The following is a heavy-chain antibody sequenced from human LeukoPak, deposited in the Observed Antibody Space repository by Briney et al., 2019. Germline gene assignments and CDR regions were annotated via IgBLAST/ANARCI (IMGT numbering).Heavy chain of an antibody. CDR1: DFTFSFYW. CDR2: ILPDGSEK. Sequence: QAGGSLRLSCAASDFTFSFYWMTWVSQAPGEGLEWVANILPDGSEKYYLDSVKGRFTISRDNPTNSLYLQINSLRAEDTALYYCGRLARNAWYAVDYWGQGTLVTVSS. CDR3: GRLARNAWYAVDY. V-gene: IGHV3-7*01. D-gene: IGHD6-19*01. J-gene: IGHJ4*02.